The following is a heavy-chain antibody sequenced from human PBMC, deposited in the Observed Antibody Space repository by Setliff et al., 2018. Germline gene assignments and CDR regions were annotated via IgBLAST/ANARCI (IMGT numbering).Heavy chain of an antibody. CDR1: GGSFSTYY. Sequence: PSETLSLTCAVYGGSFSTYYWIWIRQPPGKGLEWIGEINHSGSTNYNPSLKSRVTRSVDTSKNQFSLKLSSVTAADTAVYHCASERESASRQTYFDSWGQGTLVTVSS. V-gene: IGHV4-34*01. CDR2: INHSGST. J-gene: IGHJ4*02. D-gene: IGHD2-15*01. CDR3: ASERESASRQTYFDS.